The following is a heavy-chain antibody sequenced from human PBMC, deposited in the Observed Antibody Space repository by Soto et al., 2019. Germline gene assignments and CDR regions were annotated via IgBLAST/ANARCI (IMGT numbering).Heavy chain of an antibody. V-gene: IGHV1-69*12. D-gene: IGHD6-19*01. CDR2: ITPFFGTA. Sequence: QVQLVQSGAEVKKPGSSVKVSCKASGGTFSKYAISWVRQAPGQGLEWMGGITPFFGTANYAQKFQGRVTIPADESMSTAYMELSRLRSEDTAVYYCAQTLGLAVAGPGRFDLWGRGTLVTVSS. CDR3: AQTLGLAVAGPGRFDL. CDR1: GGTFSKYA. J-gene: IGHJ2*01.